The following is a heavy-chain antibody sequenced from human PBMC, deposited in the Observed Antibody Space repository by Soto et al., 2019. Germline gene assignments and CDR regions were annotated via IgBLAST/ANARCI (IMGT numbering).Heavy chain of an antibody. CDR3: ARLFLESTGAIDY. V-gene: IGHV3-30*03. J-gene: IGHJ4*02. Sequence: PGGSLRLSCAASGFTXSSYVMHWVCQAPGKGLEWVAVISNDGSNKYYADSVKGRFTISRDNAKNSLYLQMNSLRAEDTAVYYCARLFLESTGAIDYSGQGTLVTVSS. CDR2: ISNDGSNK. CDR1: GFTXSSYV. D-gene: IGHD1-26*01.